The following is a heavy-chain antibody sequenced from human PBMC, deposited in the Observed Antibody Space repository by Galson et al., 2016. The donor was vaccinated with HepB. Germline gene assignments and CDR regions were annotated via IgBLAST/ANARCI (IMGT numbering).Heavy chain of an antibody. D-gene: IGHD3-22*01. CDR3: ASAQLLYYYDSGGYFYSDH. Sequence: SETLSLTCAVSGGSINSDNWWSWVRQSPGKGLEWIGETYHSGSTNYNPSLKSRVTISVDKSKNQFSLKLSSVTAADSAVYYCASAQLLYYYDSGGYFYSDHWGQGTLVTVSS. CDR2: TYHSGST. CDR1: GGSINSDNW. V-gene: IGHV4-4*02. J-gene: IGHJ4*02.